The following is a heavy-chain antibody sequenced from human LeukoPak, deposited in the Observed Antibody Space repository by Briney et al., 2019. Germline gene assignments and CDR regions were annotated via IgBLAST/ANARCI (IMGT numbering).Heavy chain of an antibody. Sequence: KPGGSLRLSCAASGFTLSSDTMNCVRQGPGKGLEWVSSISSSSSYIYYADSLRGRFTVSRDNAKNSLYLQMNGLRVEDTAVYYCATARDGYRKRFDSWGQGTLVTVSS. CDR3: ATARDGYRKRFDS. D-gene: IGHD5-24*01. CDR2: ISSSSSYI. V-gene: IGHV3-21*01. CDR1: GFTLSSDT. J-gene: IGHJ4*02.